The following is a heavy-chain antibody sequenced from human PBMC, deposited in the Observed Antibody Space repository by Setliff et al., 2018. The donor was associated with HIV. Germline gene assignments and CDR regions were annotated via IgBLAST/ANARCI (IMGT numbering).Heavy chain of an antibody. J-gene: IGHJ6*03. D-gene: IGHD3-3*01. V-gene: IGHV4-4*02. Sequence: LSLTCAVSGGSISSSNWWSWVRQSPGKGLEWIGEIYHSGSTNYNPSLKSRVTISLDKSKNQISLKLTSVTAADTAVYYCARGLSIFGVATPGFYSFMDVWGKGTTVTVSS. CDR1: GGSISSSNW. CDR2: IYHSGST. CDR3: ARGLSIFGVATPGFYSFMDV.